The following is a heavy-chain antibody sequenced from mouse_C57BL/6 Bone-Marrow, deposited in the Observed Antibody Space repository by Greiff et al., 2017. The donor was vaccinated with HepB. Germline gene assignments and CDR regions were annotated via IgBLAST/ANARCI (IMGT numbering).Heavy chain of an antibody. CDR3: MVTTSFAY. V-gene: IGHV14-4*01. CDR2: IDPENGDT. D-gene: IGHD2-2*01. J-gene: IGHJ3*01. Sequence: LVESGAELVRPGASVKLSCTASGFNIKDDYMHWVKQRPEQGLEWIGWIDPENGDTEYASKFQGKATITADTSSNTAYLQLSSLTSEDTAVYYAMVTTSFAYWGQGTLVTVSA. CDR1: GFNIKDDY.